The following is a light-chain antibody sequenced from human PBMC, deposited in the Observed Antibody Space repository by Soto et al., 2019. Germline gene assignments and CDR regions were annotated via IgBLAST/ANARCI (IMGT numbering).Light chain of an antibody. J-gene: IGKJ2*01. Sequence: DIQMTQSPSTMSASVGDRVTITCRASQSISSWLAWYQQKPGKAPKLLIYDASSLESGVPSRFSGSGSGTEFTLTISSLQPDDFATYYCQQYNSYPYTFGQETNLEIK. CDR2: DAS. V-gene: IGKV1-5*01. CDR1: QSISSW. CDR3: QQYNSYPYT.